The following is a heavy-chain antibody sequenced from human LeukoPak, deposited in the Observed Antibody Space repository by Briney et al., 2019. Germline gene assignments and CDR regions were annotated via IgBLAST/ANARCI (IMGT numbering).Heavy chain of an antibody. CDR3: ARDQESIGDDAFDI. CDR1: GGSISSSNW. V-gene: IGHV4-4*02. J-gene: IGHJ3*02. CDR2: IYHSGST. Sequence: SETLSLTCAVSGGSISSSNWWSWVRQPPGKGLEWIGEIYHSGSTNYNPSLKSRVTISVDKSKNQFSLKLSSVTAADTAVYYCARDQESIGDDAFDIWGQGTMVTVSS. D-gene: IGHD2/OR15-2a*01.